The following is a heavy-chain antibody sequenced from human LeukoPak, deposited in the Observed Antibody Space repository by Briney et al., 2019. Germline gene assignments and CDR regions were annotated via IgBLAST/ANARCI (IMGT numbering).Heavy chain of an antibody. J-gene: IGHJ4*02. V-gene: IGHV4-39*01. CDR2: IYYSGST. CDR1: GGSISSSSYY. Sequence: SETLSLTCTVSGGSISSSSYYWGWIRQPPGKGLEWIGSIYYSGSTYYNPSLKSRVTISVDTSKNQFSLKLSSVTAADTAVYYCARGAYYYDSSGYFLDDYWGQGTLVTVSS. CDR3: ARGAYYYDSSGYFLDDY. D-gene: IGHD3-22*01.